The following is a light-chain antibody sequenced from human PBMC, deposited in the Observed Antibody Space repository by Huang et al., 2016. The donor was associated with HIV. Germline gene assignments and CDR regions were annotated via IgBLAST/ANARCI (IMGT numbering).Light chain of an antibody. Sequence: EIVMTQSPATLSLSPVERATLSCRASQSVSSNLAWYQQKPGQAPSLLIYDASTRATGIPARFRGSGSGTEFTLTISSLLSEDFAVYFCQQYNDWPITFGPGTKVDLK. J-gene: IGKJ3*01. CDR3: QQYNDWPIT. CDR1: QSVSSN. V-gene: IGKV3-15*01. CDR2: DAS.